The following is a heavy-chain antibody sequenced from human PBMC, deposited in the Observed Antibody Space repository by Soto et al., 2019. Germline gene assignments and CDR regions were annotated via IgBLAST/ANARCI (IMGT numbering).Heavy chain of an antibody. Sequence: ASVKVSCKASGYTFTGNYIHWVRQAPGQGLEWMGWMNPDSGGTNYALRFQGRVTMTRDTSISTAYMELSRLRSDDTALYYCARDFSSSADGFDYWGQGTLVTVSS. D-gene: IGHD6-6*01. CDR1: GYTFTGNY. CDR2: MNPDSGGT. J-gene: IGHJ4*02. V-gene: IGHV1-2*02. CDR3: ARDFSSSADGFDY.